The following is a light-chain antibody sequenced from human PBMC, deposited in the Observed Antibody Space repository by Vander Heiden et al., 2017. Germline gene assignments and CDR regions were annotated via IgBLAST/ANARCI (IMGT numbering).Light chain of an antibody. J-gene: IGKJ4*01. CDR3: QQWDNLPLT. CDR2: DAS. Sequence: DIQMTQSPSSLSASVGDRVTITCKASQDIKDYLNWYRQKPGQAPQLLIYDASNLKTGVPSRFSGGGSGTYFTFTISSLQPEDIGTYYCQQWDNLPLTFGGGTKVQIK. CDR1: QDIKDY. V-gene: IGKV1-33*01.